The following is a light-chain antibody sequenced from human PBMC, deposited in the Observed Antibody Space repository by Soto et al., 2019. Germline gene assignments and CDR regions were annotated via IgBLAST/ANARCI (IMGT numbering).Light chain of an antibody. Sequence: QSALTQPASGSGSPGPSITISFTGTSSDIGSYDLVSWYQQHPGTAPKLIIYEVTKRPSGVSTGFSGSKSGNTASLTISGIQSGDEADYYCCSFADFTYVFGTGTKLPVL. V-gene: IGLV2-23*02. CDR1: SSDIGSYDL. CDR2: EVT. J-gene: IGLJ1*01. CDR3: CSFADFTYV.